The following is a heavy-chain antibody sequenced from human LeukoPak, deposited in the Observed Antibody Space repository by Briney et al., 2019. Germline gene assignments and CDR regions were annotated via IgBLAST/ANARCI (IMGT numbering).Heavy chain of an antibody. D-gene: IGHD6-13*01. CDR2: ISGSGGST. CDR1: GFTFSSYA. Sequence: GASLRLSCAASGFTFSSYAMSWVRQAPGKGLEWVSAISGSGGSTYYADSVKGRFTISRDNSKNTLYLQMNSLRAEDTAVYYCAKGGYSSSWYPFDYWGQGTLVTVSS. J-gene: IGHJ4*02. V-gene: IGHV3-23*01. CDR3: AKGGYSSSWYPFDY.